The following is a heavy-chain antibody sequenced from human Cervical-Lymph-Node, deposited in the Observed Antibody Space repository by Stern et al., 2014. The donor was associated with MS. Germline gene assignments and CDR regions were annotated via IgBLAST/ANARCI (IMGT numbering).Heavy chain of an antibody. D-gene: IGHD3-10*01. J-gene: IGHJ4*02. CDR2: FDPEDGET. Sequence: QVQLVQSGAEVKKPGASVTVSCNVAGHPLSELAMHWLRQLPTRGLEWMGQFDPEDGETVYAQQFQGRLSMTEDTSTGTAYMTLTALRSEDTAVYYCVTDRGVKWGPGTLVTVSS. CDR1: GHPLSELA. CDR3: VTDRGVK. V-gene: IGHV1-24*01.